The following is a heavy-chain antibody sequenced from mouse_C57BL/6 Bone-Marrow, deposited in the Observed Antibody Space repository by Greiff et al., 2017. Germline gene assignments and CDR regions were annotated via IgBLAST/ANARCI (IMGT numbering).Heavy chain of an antibody. Sequence: EVKLMESGPELVKPGASVKIPCKASGYTFTDYNMDWVEQSHGKSLEWIGDINPNNGGTYYHQKFKGKDTMTVDNASSTAYMELRRLTSEDTAVYYCATRGGRRYFDVWGTGTTVTVSS. CDR3: ATRGGRRYFDV. V-gene: IGHV1-18*01. CDR2: INPNNGGT. CDR1: GYTFTDYN. J-gene: IGHJ1*03.